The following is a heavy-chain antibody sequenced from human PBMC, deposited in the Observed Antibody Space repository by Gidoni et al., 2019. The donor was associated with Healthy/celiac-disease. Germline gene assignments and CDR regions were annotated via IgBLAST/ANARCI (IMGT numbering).Heavy chain of an antibody. V-gene: IGHV1-69*01. CDR2: IIPIFGTA. Sequence: QVQLVQSGAEVKKPGSSVKVSCKASGGTFSSYAISWVRQAPGQGLEWMGGIIPIFGTANYAQKFQGRVTITADESTSTAYMELSSLRSEDTAVYYCARARQDRGYSGYDYGIPYYYYYGMDVWGQGTTVTVSS. D-gene: IGHD5-12*01. CDR3: ARARQDRGYSGYDYGIPYYYYYGMDV. J-gene: IGHJ6*02. CDR1: GGTFSSYA.